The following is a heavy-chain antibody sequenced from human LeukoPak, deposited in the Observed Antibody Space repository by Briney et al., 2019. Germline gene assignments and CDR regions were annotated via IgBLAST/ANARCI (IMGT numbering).Heavy chain of an antibody. D-gene: IGHD6-19*01. J-gene: IGHJ6*02. CDR2: MNPNSGNT. CDR3: ASLAEQWLTDYYYGMDI. Sequence: ASVKVSCKASGYTFTSYDINWVRQATGQGLEWMGWMNPNSGNTGYARKFQGRVTMTRNTSISTAYMELSSLRSEDTAVYYCASLAEQWLTDYYYGMDIWGQGTTVTVYS. V-gene: IGHV1-8*01. CDR1: GYTFTSYD.